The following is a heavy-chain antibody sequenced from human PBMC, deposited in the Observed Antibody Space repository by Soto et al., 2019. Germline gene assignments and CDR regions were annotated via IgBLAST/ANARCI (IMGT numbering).Heavy chain of an antibody. J-gene: IGHJ5*02. CDR1: GFTFSSYW. CDR2: INSDGSST. D-gene: IGHD6-19*01. V-gene: IGHV3-74*01. Sequence: PGGSLRLSCAASGFTFSSYWMHWVRQAPGKGLVWVSRINSDGSSTSYADSVKGRFTISRDNAKNTLCLQMNSLRAEDTAVYYCARDQYSSGPDWYFPFDPWGQGTLVTVSS. CDR3: ARDQYSSGPDWYFPFDP.